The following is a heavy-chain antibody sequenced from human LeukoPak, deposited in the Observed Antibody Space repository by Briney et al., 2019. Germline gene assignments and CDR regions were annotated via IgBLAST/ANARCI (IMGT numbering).Heavy chain of an antibody. CDR1: GFTFRSYV. Sequence: GGTLRLSCAASGFTFRSYVMTWVRQAPGKGLEWVSSITSSGTFYADSVKGRFTISRDNSRNTLYLQMNSLRAADTAVYYCARDKGTSYLSSFDYWGQGTLVTVSS. D-gene: IGHD6-6*01. J-gene: IGHJ4*02. CDR3: ARDKGTSYLSSFDY. V-gene: IGHV3-23*01. CDR2: ITSSGT.